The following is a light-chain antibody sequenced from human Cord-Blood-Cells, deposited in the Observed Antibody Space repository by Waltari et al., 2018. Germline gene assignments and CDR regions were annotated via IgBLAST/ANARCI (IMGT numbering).Light chain of an antibody. Sequence: DIQMNQSPSSLSASVGDRVTITCRASQDISNDLGWYQQKPGKAPKLLIYAASSLERGVPSRFSGSGSGTEFTLTISSLQPEDIATYYCLQHNSYPPTFGQGTKVEIK. V-gene: IGKV1-17*01. J-gene: IGKJ1*01. CDR1: QDISND. CDR2: AAS. CDR3: LQHNSYPPT.